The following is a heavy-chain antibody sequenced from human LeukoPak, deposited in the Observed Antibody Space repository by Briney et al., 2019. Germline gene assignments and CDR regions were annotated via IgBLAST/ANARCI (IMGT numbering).Heavy chain of an antibody. V-gene: IGHV3-21*01. CDR1: GFTFSSYS. CDR2: ISSSSSYI. Sequence: GGSLRLSCAASGFTFSSYSMNWVRQAPGKGLEWVSSISSSSSYIYYADSVKGRFTISRDNAKNSLYLQMNSLRAEDTAVYYCARASYGGNSGFDYWGQGTLVTVSS. CDR3: ARASYGGNSGFDY. D-gene: IGHD4-23*01. J-gene: IGHJ4*02.